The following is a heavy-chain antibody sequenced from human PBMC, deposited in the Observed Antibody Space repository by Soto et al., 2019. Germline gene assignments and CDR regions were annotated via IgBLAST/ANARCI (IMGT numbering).Heavy chain of an antibody. V-gene: IGHV4-61*01. J-gene: IGHJ4*02. Sequence: ADTLSLTFTVSGGSVSSVSYYWSWIRQPPGKGLEWIGYLYYSGSTNYNPSLKSRVTISVDTSKKQFSLKLSSVTAADTAVYYCASYMLYGDGYYFHXWGQGTLVTVSX. D-gene: IGHD4-17*01. CDR3: ASYMLYGDGYYFHX. CDR1: GGSVSSVSYY. CDR2: LYYSGST.